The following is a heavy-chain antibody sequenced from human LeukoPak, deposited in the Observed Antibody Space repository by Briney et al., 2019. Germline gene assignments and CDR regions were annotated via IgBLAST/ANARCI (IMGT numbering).Heavy chain of an antibody. CDR1: GGSFSGYY. CDR3: ARHRAGMVRHN. D-gene: IGHD3-10*01. CDR2: INHSGST. Sequence: SETLSLTCAVYGGSFSGYYWSWIRQPPGKGLEWIGEINHSGSTNYNPSLKSRDTISVDTSKNQFSLELSSVTAADTAVYYCARHRAGMVRHNWGQGTLVTVSS. J-gene: IGHJ4*02. V-gene: IGHV4-34*01.